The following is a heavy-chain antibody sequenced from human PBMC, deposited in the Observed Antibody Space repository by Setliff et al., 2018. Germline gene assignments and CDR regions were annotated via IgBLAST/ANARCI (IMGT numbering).Heavy chain of an antibody. CDR3: VRRRTGPGGVFDY. V-gene: IGHV4-61*09. D-gene: IGHD3-3*01. CDR2: IYTSGST. J-gene: IGHJ4*02. CDR1: GGSISSGSFY. Sequence: SETLSLTCTVSGGSISSGSFYWSWIRQPAGKGLEWIGHIYTSGSTNYNPSLKTRVTISVDTSKNQFSLNLSSVTATDTAVYYCVRRRTGPGGVFDYWGQGTLVTSPQ.